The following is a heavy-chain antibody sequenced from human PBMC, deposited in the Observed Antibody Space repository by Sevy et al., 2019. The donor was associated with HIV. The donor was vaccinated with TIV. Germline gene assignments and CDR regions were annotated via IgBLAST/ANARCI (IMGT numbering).Heavy chain of an antibody. CDR1: GGSFSGYY. CDR2: INHSIST. Sequence: SETLSLTCAVYGGSFSGYYWSWIRQPPGKGREWIGEINHSISTNYNPSLKSRVTISVDTSKNQFSLKLSSVTAADTAVYYCHVRGGNNWFDPWGQGTLVTVSS. J-gene: IGHJ5*02. V-gene: IGHV4-34*01. CDR3: HVRGGNNWFDP. D-gene: IGHD3-10*02.